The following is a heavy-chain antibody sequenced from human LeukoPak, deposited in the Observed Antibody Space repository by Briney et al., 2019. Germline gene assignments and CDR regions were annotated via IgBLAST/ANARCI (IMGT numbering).Heavy chain of an antibody. Sequence: GGSLRLSCAASGFTFSSYSMNWVRQAPGKGLVWVSSISSSSSYIYYADSVKGRFTISRDNAKNSLYLQMNSLRAEDTAVYYCASLEGDDYPFDYWGQGTLVTVSS. V-gene: IGHV3-21*01. D-gene: IGHD4-11*01. J-gene: IGHJ4*02. CDR3: ASLEGDDYPFDY. CDR1: GFTFSSYS. CDR2: ISSSSSYI.